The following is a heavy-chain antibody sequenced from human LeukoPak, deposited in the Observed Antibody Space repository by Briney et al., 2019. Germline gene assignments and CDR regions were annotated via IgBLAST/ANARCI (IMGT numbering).Heavy chain of an antibody. D-gene: IGHD1-14*01. CDR1: GGSISSGGYY. CDR2: IYYSGSS. CDR3: AREITSLHPYNNWFDP. J-gene: IGHJ5*02. V-gene: IGHV4-31*03. Sequence: PSETLSLTCTVSGGSISSGGYYWSWIRQHPGKGLEWIGYIYYSGSSYYNPSLKSRGTISVDTSKNQFSLKLSSVTAADTAVYYCAREITSLHPYNNWFDPWGQGTLVTVSS.